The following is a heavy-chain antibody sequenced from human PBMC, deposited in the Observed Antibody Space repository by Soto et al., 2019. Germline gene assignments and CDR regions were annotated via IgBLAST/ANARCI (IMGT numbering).Heavy chain of an antibody. CDR1: GGTFSNYA. D-gene: IGHD2-2*01. J-gene: IGHJ6*02. CDR2: IIPIFNTA. CDR3: AGGLVVPAGIRYYYYGMDV. V-gene: IGHV1-69*06. Sequence: SVKVSCKASGGTFSNYAISWVRQAPGQGLEWMGGIIPIFNTANYAQKFQGRVTITADKSTSTAYMELSSLRSEDTAVYYCAGGLVVPAGIRYYYYGMDVWGQGTTVTVSS.